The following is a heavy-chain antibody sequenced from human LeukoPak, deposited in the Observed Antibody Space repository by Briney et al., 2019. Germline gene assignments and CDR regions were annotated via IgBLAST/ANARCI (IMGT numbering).Heavy chain of an antibody. CDR3: ASSGSYRFDY. CDR1: GFTFRSFS. CDR2: ITASGTAM. J-gene: IGHJ4*02. V-gene: IGHV3-48*02. D-gene: IGHD1-26*01. Sequence: GGSLRLSCAATGFTFRSFSMHWVRQAPGKGLEWVSHITASGTAMFYADSVKGRFTISRDNAKNSLYLQMNSLRDEDTAVYYCASSGSYRFDYWGQGTLVTVSS.